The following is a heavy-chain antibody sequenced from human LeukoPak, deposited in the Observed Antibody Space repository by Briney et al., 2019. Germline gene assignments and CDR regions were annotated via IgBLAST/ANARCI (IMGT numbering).Heavy chain of an antibody. CDR1: GYTLTELP. CDR2: FDPEDSET. CDR3: ATAAGSSGYDFFFGLDY. D-gene: IGHD5-12*01. J-gene: IGHJ4*02. V-gene: IGHV1-24*01. Sequence: ASVRVSCKVSGYTLTELPMHWVRQAPGKGLEWMGGFDPEDSETIYAQKFQGRVTMTEVTSTDTAYMELSSLRSEDTAVYYCATAAGSSGYDFFFGLDYWGQGTLVTVSS.